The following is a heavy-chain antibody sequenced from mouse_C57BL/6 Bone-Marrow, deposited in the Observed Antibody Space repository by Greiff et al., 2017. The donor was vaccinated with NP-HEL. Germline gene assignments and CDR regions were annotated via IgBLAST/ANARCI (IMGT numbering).Heavy chain of an antibody. V-gene: IGHV5-6*01. D-gene: IGHD2-1*01. CDR3: ARRALYFGYFDY. CDR2: ISSGGSYT. Sequence: EVQRVESGGDLVKPGGSLKLSCAASGFTFSSYGMSWVRQTPDKRLEWVATISSGGSYTYYPDSVKGRFTISRDNAKNTLYLQMSSLKSEDTAMYYCARRALYFGYFDYWGQGTTLTVSS. CDR1: GFTFSSYG. J-gene: IGHJ2*01.